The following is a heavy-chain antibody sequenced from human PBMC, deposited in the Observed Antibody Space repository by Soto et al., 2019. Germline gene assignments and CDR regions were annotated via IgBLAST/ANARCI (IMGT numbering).Heavy chain of an antibody. CDR2: IYYSGST. CDR3: ARERGGSPCYYYYGMDV. J-gene: IGHJ6*02. CDR1: GGSISSGSYY. V-gene: IGHV4-61*01. Sequence: PSETLSLTCAVSGGSISSGSYYWNWIRQPPGRGLEWIGYIYYSGSTNYNPSLKSRVTISVDTSKSQLSLKLSSVTAADTAVYYCARERGGSPCYYYYGMDVWGQGPTVTVSS.